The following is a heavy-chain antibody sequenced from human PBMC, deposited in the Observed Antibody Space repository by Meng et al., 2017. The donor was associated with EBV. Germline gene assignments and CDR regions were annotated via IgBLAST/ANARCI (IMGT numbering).Heavy chain of an antibody. CDR3: ASESGRGFTPDY. J-gene: IGHJ4*02. V-gene: IGHV1-69*01. Sequence: VQLRQAGAEVKKPGSSVKVSCRTSGGTFRSDAVSWVRQAPGQGLEWMGGLIPMVGAPHYAQKFQGRVTIIADESTSTHSMELNSLRSEDTPMYYCASESGRGFTPDYWGQGTLVTVSS. CDR2: LIPMVGAP. D-gene: IGHD3-10*01. CDR1: GGTFRSDA.